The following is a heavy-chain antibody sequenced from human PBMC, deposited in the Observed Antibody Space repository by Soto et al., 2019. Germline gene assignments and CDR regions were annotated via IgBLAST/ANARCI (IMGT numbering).Heavy chain of an antibody. CDR3: ASSIAVARDGMDV. V-gene: IGHV1-46*01. Sequence: ASVKVSCKASGYTFTSYYMHWVRQAPGQRLEWMGIINPSGGSTSYAQKFQGRVTMTRDTSTSTAYMELSSLRSEDTAVYYCASSIAVARDGMDVWGQGTTVTVSS. CDR1: GYTFTSYY. J-gene: IGHJ6*02. CDR2: INPSGGST. D-gene: IGHD6-19*01.